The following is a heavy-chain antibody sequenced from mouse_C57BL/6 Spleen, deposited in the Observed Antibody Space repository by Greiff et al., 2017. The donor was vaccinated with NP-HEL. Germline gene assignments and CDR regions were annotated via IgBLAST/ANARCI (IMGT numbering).Heavy chain of an antibody. V-gene: IGHV1-81*01. J-gene: IGHJ1*03. CDR1: GYTFTSYG. D-gene: IGHD1-1*01. CDR3: ARGLYYGSSHWYFHV. CDR2: IYPRSGNT. Sequence: QVQLKESGAELARPGASVKLSCKASGYTFTSYGISWVKQRTGQGLEWIGEIYPRSGNTYYNEKFKGKATLTADKSSSTAYMELRSLTSEDSAVYFCARGLYYGSSHWYFHVWGTGTTVTVSS.